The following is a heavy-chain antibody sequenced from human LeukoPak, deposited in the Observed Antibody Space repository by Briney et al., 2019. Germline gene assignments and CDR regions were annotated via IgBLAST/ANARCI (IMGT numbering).Heavy chain of an antibody. CDR2: IKSNSNGATT. J-gene: IGHJ2*01. D-gene: IGHD6-19*01. Sequence: GSLRLSCAASGFTFSNAWMSWVRQAPGKGLEWIGRIKSNSNGATTDYAAPVKGRSTISRDDSKKTLYLEMNSLKTEDTAVYYCSTGSSGWYNWYFDLWGRGSLVSVSS. V-gene: IGHV3-15*01. CDR3: STGSSGWYNWYFDL. CDR1: GFTFSNAW.